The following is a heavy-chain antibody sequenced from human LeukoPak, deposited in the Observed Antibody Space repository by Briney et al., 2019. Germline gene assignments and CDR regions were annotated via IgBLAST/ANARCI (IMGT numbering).Heavy chain of an antibody. Sequence: GGSLRLSCAASGFTFDDYGMSWVRQAPGKGLVWVSSISSSSSYIYYADSVKGRFTISRDNAKNSLYLQMSSLRAEDTAVYYCARDWSDDSSGYDIDYWGQGTLVTVSS. J-gene: IGHJ4*02. CDR3: ARDWSDDSSGYDIDY. D-gene: IGHD3-22*01. V-gene: IGHV3-21*04. CDR2: ISSSSSYI. CDR1: GFTFDDYG.